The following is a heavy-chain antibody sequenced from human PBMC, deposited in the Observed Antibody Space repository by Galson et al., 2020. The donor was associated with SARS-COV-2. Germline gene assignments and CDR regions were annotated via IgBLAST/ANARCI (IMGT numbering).Heavy chain of an antibody. CDR1: GFTFSSYL. V-gene: IGHV3-23*01. CDR3: AKNIISNTGNYFDE. D-gene: IGHD1-20*01. J-gene: IGHJ4*02. Sequence: SVKVSCTASGFTFSSYLMNWVRQAPGKGLEWLSDISGTARSAHYADSVKGRFTISRDNSKNTLFLQMNSLRADDTARYYCAKNIISNTGNYFDEWGQGTLVTVSS. CDR2: ISGTARSA.